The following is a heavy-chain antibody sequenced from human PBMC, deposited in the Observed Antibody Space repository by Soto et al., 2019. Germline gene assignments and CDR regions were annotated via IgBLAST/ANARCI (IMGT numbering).Heavy chain of an antibody. J-gene: IGHJ6*03. CDR2: ISSSSSTI. D-gene: IGHD6-13*01. Sequence: EVQLVESGGGLVQPGGSLRLSCAASGFTFSSYSMNWVRQAPGKGLEWVSYISSSSSTIYYADSVKGRFTISRDNAKNSLYLQMNSLRAEDTAVYYCARVEQQLVSDVTTYYYYYYMDVWGKGTTVTVSS. CDR3: ARVEQQLVSDVTTYYYYYYMDV. CDR1: GFTFSSYS. V-gene: IGHV3-48*01.